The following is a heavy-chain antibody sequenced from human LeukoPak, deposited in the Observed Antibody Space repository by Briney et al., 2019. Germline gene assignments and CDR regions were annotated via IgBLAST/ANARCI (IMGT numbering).Heavy chain of an antibody. CDR1: GYSFPNYW. V-gene: IGHV5-51*01. Sequence: RGESLKISCKGSGYSFPNYWIAWVRQMPGKGLEWMGIIYPSDSDTKYSPSFEGQVALSADKSINTAYLQWSSLTASDTAMYYCARLTDYYDSSGYYRNYNWFDPWGQGTLVTVSS. D-gene: IGHD3-22*01. J-gene: IGHJ5*02. CDR3: ARLTDYYDSSGYYRNYNWFDP. CDR2: IYPSDSDT.